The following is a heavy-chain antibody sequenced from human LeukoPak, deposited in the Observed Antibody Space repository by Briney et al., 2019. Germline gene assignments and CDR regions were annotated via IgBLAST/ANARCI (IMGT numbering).Heavy chain of an antibody. D-gene: IGHD1-26*01. V-gene: IGHV3-48*02. J-gene: IGHJ4*02. CDR2: ISSSSRTV. Sequence: GRSLRLSCAASGFTFSSYSMNWVRQAPGKGLEWISYISSSSRTVYYADSVRGRFTISRDNARNSLYLHMNSLSDEDTAVYFCARVTGSPIIFDFWGQGNLVSVSS. CDR3: ARVTGSPIIFDF. CDR1: GFTFSSYS.